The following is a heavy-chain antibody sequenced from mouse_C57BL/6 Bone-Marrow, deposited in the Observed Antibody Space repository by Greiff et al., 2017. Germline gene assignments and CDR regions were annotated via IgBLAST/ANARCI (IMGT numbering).Heavy chain of an antibody. V-gene: IGHV1-55*01. CDR2: IYPGSGST. CDR1: GYTFTSYW. Sequence: QVQLKQPGAELVKPGASVKMSCKASGYTFTSYWITWVKQRPGQGLEWIGDIYPGSGSTNYNEKFKSKATLTVDTSSSTAYMQLSSLTSEDSAVYYCAREDDYSNYLYYAMDYWGQGTSVTVSS. D-gene: IGHD2-5*01. CDR3: AREDDYSNYLYYAMDY. J-gene: IGHJ4*01.